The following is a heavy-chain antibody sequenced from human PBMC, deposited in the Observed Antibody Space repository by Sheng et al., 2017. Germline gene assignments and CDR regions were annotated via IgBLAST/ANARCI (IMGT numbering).Heavy chain of an antibody. Sequence: QVQLVQSGAEVKKPGSSVKVSCKASGGTFSSYTISWVRQAPGQGLEWMGRIIPILGIANYAQKFQGRVTITADKSTSTAYMELSSLRSEDTAVYYCARDSLKTRYYGHPYDNYYYYYMDVWGKGTTVTVSS. CDR3: ARDSLKTRYYGHPYDNYYYYYMDV. CDR2: IIPILGIA. CDR1: GGTFSSYT. D-gene: IGHD3-10*01. J-gene: IGHJ6*03. V-gene: IGHV1-69*08.